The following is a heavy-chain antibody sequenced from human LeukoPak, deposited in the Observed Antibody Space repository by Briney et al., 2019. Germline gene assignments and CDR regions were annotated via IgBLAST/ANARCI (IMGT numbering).Heavy chain of an antibody. V-gene: IGHV3-30*03. CDR3: ARDRGRGSDPLH. Sequence: GGSLRLSCAASGFTFSSYGMHWVRQAPGKGLEWVAVISYDGSNKYYADSVKGRFTISRDNSKNTLYLQMNSLRAEDTAVYYCARDRGRGSDPLHWGQGTLVTVSS. CDR2: ISYDGSNK. D-gene: IGHD3-10*01. CDR1: GFTFSSYG. J-gene: IGHJ4*02.